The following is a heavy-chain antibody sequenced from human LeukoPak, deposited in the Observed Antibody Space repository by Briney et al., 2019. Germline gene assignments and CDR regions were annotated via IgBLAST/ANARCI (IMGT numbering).Heavy chain of an antibody. J-gene: IGHJ4*02. D-gene: IGHD3-16*02. Sequence: GSLRLSCAASGFTSSAYAMHWVRQITGGGLEWVSTSGTVGDTFYSDSVKGRFTISRDNSKNTLYLQMNSLRAEDTAVYYCAKEVGVWGSYRYRAVPVSYFDYWGQGTLVTVSS. V-gene: IGHV3-13*04. CDR2: SGTVGDT. CDR1: GFTSSAYA. CDR3: AKEVGVWGSYRYRAVPVSYFDY.